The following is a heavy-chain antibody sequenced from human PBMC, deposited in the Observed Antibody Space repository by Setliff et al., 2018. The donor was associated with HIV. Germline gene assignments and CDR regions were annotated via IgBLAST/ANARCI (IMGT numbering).Heavy chain of an antibody. CDR1: GGSISSSSYY. Sequence: KPSETLSLTCTVSGGSISSSSYYWGWIRQPPGKGLEWIGSIHYSGSTYYNPSLKSRVTISVDTSKNQLSLKLNSVTAADTAVYYCARGFRNEDFGYYMDVWGKGTTVTVSS. V-gene: IGHV4-39*07. CDR3: ARGFRNEDFGYYMDV. J-gene: IGHJ6*03. CDR2: IHYSGST. D-gene: IGHD2-15*01.